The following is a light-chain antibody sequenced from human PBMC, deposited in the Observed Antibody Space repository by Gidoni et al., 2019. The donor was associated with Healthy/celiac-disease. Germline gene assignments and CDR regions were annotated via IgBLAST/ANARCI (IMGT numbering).Light chain of an antibody. V-gene: IGKV3-20*01. CDR2: GAS. J-gene: IGKJ2*01. CDR3: QQYGSSTYT. Sequence: EIVLTQSPGTLSLSPGERATLSCRASQSVSSSYLACYQQKPGQAPRLLIYGASSRATGIPDRVSGSGSGTDFTLTISRLEPEDFAVYYCQQYGSSTYTFGQGTKLEIK. CDR1: QSVSSSY.